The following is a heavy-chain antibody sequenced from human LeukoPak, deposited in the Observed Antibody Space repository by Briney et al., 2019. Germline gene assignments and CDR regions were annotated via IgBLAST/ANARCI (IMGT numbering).Heavy chain of an antibody. CDR1: GFTFTGYA. J-gene: IGHJ4*02. CDR2: ISYDGSNK. V-gene: IGHV3-30-3*01. CDR3: ARDLGEVAYCSGGTCPFDY. D-gene: IGHD2-15*01. Sequence: GWSLRLSCAASGFTFTGYAMHWVRQAPGEGLEWVAVISYDGSNKYYADSVKGRFTVSRDNSKNTLYLQMNSLRAEDTAVYYCARDLGEVAYCSGGTCPFDYWGQGTLVTVSS.